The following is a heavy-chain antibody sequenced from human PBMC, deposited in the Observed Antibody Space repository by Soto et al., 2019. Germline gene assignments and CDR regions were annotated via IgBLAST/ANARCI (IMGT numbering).Heavy chain of an antibody. D-gene: IGHD4-17*01. V-gene: IGHV3-23*01. CDR2: ISNSGGAA. Sequence: GGSLRLSCATSGFTFSTYAMSWVRQAPGKGLQWVSAISNSGGAAFYADSVKGRFTISRDNPKNTLYLQMSSLTSEDTAVYFCAAEIDDYADFNHWGQGTPVTVSS. CDR3: AAEIDDYADFNH. CDR1: GFTFSTYA. J-gene: IGHJ5*02.